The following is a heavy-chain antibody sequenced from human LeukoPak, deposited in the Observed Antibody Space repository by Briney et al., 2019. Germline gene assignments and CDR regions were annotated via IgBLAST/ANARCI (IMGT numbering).Heavy chain of an antibody. D-gene: IGHD1-7*01. CDR3: ARDQRITGTDSDY. V-gene: IGHV1-2*02. CDR1: GYTFTGYY. J-gene: IGHJ4*02. CDR2: INPNSGGT. Sequence: ASVKVSCKASGYTFTGYYMHWVRQAPGQGLEWMGWINPNSGGTNYAQKFQGRVTMTRDTSISTAYMELSRLRSDDTAVYYCARDQRITGTDSDYWGQGTLVTVPS.